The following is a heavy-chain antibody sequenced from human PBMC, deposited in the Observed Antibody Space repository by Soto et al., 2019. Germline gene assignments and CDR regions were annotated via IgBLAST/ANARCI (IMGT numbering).Heavy chain of an antibody. CDR1: GGSMRSGGYF. J-gene: IGHJ4*02. CDR2: IYYSGGT. Sequence: SETLSLTCTVSGGSMRSGGYFWSWIRQHPGKGLEWIGNIYYSGGTYYNPSLESRVDISVDTSKSEFTLKVDSVTAADTATYFCARFAKEENPKLESWYAFDIWGQGTLVTVSS. D-gene: IGHD6-13*01. V-gene: IGHV4-31*03. CDR3: ARFAKEENPKLESWYAFDI.